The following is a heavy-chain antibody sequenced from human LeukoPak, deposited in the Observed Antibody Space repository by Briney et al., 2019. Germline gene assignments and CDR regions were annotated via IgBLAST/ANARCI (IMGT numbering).Heavy chain of an antibody. J-gene: IGHJ4*02. D-gene: IGHD2-2*01. CDR1: GGSISSYY. V-gene: IGHV4-59*01. CDR3: ARGRGYSRYQLILAYFDY. Sequence: SETLSLTCTVSGGSISSYYWSWIRQPPGKGLEWIGYIYYSGSTNYNPSLKSRVTISVDTSKNQFSLKLSSVTAADTAVYYCARGRGYSRYQLILAYFDYWGQGTLVTVSS. CDR2: IYYSGST.